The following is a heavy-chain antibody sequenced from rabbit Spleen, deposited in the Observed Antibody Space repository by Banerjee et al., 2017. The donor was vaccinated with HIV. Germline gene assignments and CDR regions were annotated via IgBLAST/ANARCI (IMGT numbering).Heavy chain of an antibody. D-gene: IGHD8-1*01. J-gene: IGHJ3*01. Sequence: HLKESGGGLVQPGGSLKLSCKASGFTLSSYYMNWVRQAPGKALEWIGYIDPVFGITYYANWVNGRFSISRENAQNTVFLQMTSLTAADTATYFCARDGAGGSYFALWGQGTLVTVS. V-gene: IGHV1S7*01. CDR3: ARDGAGGSYFAL. CDR1: GFTLSSYY. CDR2: IDPVFGIT.